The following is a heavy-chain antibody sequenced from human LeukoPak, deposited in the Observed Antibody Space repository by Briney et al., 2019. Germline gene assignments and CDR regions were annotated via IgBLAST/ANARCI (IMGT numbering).Heavy chain of an antibody. CDR2: FDPEDGET. J-gene: IGHJ4*02. CDR3: ARDSYYHDSSGYSLGY. V-gene: IGHV1-24*01. CDR1: GYTLTELS. D-gene: IGHD3-22*01. Sequence: GASVKVSCKVSGYTLTELSMHWVRQAPGKGLEWMGGFDPEDGETIYAQKFQGRVTMTEDTSTDTAYMELSSLRSEDTAAYYCARDSYYHDSSGYSLGYWGQGTLVTVSS.